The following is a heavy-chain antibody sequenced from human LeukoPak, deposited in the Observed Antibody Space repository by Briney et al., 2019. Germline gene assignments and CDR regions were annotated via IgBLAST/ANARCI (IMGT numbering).Heavy chain of an antibody. CDR2: IFHRGGT. D-gene: IGHD2-15*01. Sequence: NPSETLSLTCTVSNDSISSGGYYWNWIRQPPGKGLEWIGYIFHRGGTSYNPSLKSRILFSVDTSQNQFSLKLNSVTAADTAVYYCVREILYCSGGSCYRGPFDNWGQGTLVTVSA. CDR3: VREILYCSGGSCYRGPFDN. J-gene: IGHJ4*02. V-gene: IGHV4-30-4*01. CDR1: NDSISSGGYY.